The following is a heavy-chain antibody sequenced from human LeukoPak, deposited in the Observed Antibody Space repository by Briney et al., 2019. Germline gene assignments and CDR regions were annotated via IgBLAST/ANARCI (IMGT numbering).Heavy chain of an antibody. CDR1: GGSIRGSASY. Sequence: SETLSLTCTVSGGSIRGSASYWGWIRQPPGKGLEWIGYIYYSGSTYYNPSLKSRVTISVDTSKNQFSLKLSSVTAADTAVYYCARGPSSWYYFDYWGQGTLVTVSS. CDR3: ARGPSSWYYFDY. V-gene: IGHV4-30-4*08. J-gene: IGHJ4*02. CDR2: IYYSGST. D-gene: IGHD6-19*01.